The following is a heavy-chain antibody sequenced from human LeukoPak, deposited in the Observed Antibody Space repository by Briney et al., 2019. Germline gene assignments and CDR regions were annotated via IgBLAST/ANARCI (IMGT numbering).Heavy chain of an antibody. Sequence: SETLSLTCTASGGSISSYYWSWIRQPPGKGLEWIGYIYYSGSTNYNPSLKSRVTISVDTSKNQFSLKLSSVTAADTAVYYCARWYYDSSGFDYWGQGTLVTVSS. CDR2: IYYSGST. J-gene: IGHJ4*02. V-gene: IGHV4-59*01. CDR3: ARWYYDSSGFDY. CDR1: GGSISSYY. D-gene: IGHD3-22*01.